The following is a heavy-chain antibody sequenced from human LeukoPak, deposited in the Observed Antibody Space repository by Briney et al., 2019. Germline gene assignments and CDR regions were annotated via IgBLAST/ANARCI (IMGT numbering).Heavy chain of an antibody. CDR2: ISSSGSTI. J-gene: IGHJ6*03. Sequence: GGSLRLSCAASGFTFSDYYMSWIRQAPGKGLEWVSYISSSGSTIYYADSVKGRFTISRDNAKNSLYLQMNSLRAEDTAVYYCARTHDTYYDILTGYSLAGDNYYMDVWGKGTTVTVSS. D-gene: IGHD3-9*01. V-gene: IGHV3-11*04. CDR1: GFTFSDYY. CDR3: ARTHDTYYDILTGYSLAGDNYYMDV.